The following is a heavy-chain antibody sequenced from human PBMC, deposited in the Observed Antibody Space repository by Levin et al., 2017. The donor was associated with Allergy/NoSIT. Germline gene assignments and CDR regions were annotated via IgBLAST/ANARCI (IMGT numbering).Heavy chain of an antibody. CDR1: GFPFSPFG. CDR2: LWYDGSHK. Sequence: GGSLRLSCATSGFPFSPFGLVWVRQAPGKGLEWVATLWYDGSHKDYADSVKGRFTIARDNSKSNLYLVINNLRAEDTAVYYCARDKIADYWGQGTRVTVSS. D-gene: IGHD3-22*01. CDR3: ARDKIADY. V-gene: IGHV3-33*08. J-gene: IGHJ4*02.